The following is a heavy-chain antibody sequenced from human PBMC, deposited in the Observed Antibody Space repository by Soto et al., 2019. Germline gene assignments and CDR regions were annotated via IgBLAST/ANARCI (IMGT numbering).Heavy chain of an antibody. J-gene: IGHJ6*02. D-gene: IGHD3-9*01. CDR2: IYSGGST. V-gene: IGHV3-53*01. Sequence: PGGSLRLSCAASGFTVSSNYMSWVRQAPGKGLEWVSVIYSGGSTYYADSVKGRFTISRDNSKNTLYLQMNSLRAEDTAVYYCARDRGDYDSVTGYPYYYGMDVWGQGTTVTVSS. CDR3: ARDRGDYDSVTGYPYYYGMDV. CDR1: GFTVSSNY.